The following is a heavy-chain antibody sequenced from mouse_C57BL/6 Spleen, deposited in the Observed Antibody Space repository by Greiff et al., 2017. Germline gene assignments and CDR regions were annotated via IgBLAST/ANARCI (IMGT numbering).Heavy chain of an antibody. V-gene: IGHV1-4*01. CDR2: INPSSGYT. D-gene: IGHD2-1*01. Sequence: VQLQQSGAELARPGASVKMSCKASGYTFTSYTMHWVKQRPGQGLEWIGYINPSSGYTKYNQKFKDKATLTADKSSSTAYMQLSSLTSEDSAVYYCAREGYGNYGVDYWGQGTTLTVSS. J-gene: IGHJ2*01. CDR3: AREGYGNYGVDY. CDR1: GYTFTSYT.